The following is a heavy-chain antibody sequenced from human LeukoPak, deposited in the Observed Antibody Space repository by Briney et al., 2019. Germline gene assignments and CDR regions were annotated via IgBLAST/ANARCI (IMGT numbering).Heavy chain of an antibody. D-gene: IGHD1-26*01. V-gene: IGHV3-15*01. CDR1: GFTVSSNY. J-gene: IGHJ6*02. CDR3: TTELWEHLMDV. CDR2: IKSKTDGGTT. Sequence: GGSLRLSCAASGFTVSSNYMSWVRQAPGKGLEWVGRIKSKTDGGTTDYAAPVKGRFTISRDDSKNTLYLQMNSLKTEDTAVYYCTTELWEHLMDVWGQGTTVTVSS.